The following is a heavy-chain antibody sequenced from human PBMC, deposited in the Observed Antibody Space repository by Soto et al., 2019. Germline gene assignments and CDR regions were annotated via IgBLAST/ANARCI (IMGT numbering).Heavy chain of an antibody. CDR1: GFTFSNFA. Sequence: PGGSLRLSCVASGFTFSNFAMAWVRQAPGEGLEWVSAISGSSDDTYYADSMKGRFTISRDNAKNSLYLQINSLRAEDTAVYYCARQHHFDWYTYYYFDYWGQGTLVTVSS. V-gene: IGHV3-23*01. CDR3: ARQHHFDWYTYYYFDY. D-gene: IGHD3-9*01. CDR2: ISGSSDDT. J-gene: IGHJ4*02.